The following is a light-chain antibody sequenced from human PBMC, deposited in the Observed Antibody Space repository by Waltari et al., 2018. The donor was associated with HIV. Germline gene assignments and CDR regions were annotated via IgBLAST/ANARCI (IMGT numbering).Light chain of an antibody. CDR2: NDD. CDR3: STWQDGLNGVL. J-gene: IGLJ2*01. CDR1: SSNIGNTT. V-gene: IGLV1-44*01. Sequence: QSVLTQPPSASGPFGQRVAIPCSGSSSNIGNTTVNWYQQVPGAAPKLLIYNDDQRPSGVPDRFSGSKSGTSASLAINGLQSEDEGTYYCSTWQDGLNGVLFGGGTELAVL.